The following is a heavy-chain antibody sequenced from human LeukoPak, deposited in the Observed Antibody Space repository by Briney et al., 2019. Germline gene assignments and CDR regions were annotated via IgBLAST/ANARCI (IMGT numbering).Heavy chain of an antibody. CDR3: ARWVYSSSSQDYYYMDV. CDR2: IIPIFGTA. D-gene: IGHD6-6*01. Sequence: ASVKVSCKASGGTFSSYAISWVRQAPGQGLEWMGGIIPIFGTANYAQKFQGRVTITADKSTSTAYMELSSLRSEDTAVYYCARWVYSSSSQDYYYMDVWGKGTTVTVSS. J-gene: IGHJ6*03. CDR1: GGTFSSYA. V-gene: IGHV1-69*06.